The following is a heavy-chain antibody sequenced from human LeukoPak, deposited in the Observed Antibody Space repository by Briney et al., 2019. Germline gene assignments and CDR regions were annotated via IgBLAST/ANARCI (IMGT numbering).Heavy chain of an antibody. CDR1: GFTFSGYG. CDR2: ITKSGAHT. J-gene: IGHJ4*02. Sequence: PGGSLRLSCAVSGFTFSGYGMSWVRLAPGEGLEWVSAITKSGAHTYYADSVKGRFTISRDNSKNTLYLQMNSLRAEDTAVYYCARDRPAGYYDSSGHFDYWGQGTLVTVSS. D-gene: IGHD3-22*01. CDR3: ARDRPAGYYDSSGHFDY. V-gene: IGHV3-23*01.